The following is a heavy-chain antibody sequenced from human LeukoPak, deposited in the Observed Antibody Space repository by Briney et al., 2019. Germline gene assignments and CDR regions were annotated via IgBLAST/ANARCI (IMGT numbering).Heavy chain of an antibody. CDR1: GGSFSGYY. Sequence: SETLSLTCAVFGGSFSGYYWSWIRQSPEKGLEWIGEMSHTGATNYNPSLKSRVTVSVDTSKKQFSLKLSSVTAADTAVYYCARGYGVLRYFDWLSLFDYWGQGTLVTVSS. J-gene: IGHJ4*02. CDR2: MSHTGAT. D-gene: IGHD3-9*01. V-gene: IGHV4-34*01. CDR3: ARGYGVLRYFDWLSLFDY.